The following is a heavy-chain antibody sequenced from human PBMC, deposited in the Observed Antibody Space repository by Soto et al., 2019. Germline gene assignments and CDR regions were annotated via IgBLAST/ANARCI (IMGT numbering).Heavy chain of an antibody. Sequence: PSETLSLTCAVYGGSFSGYYWSWIRQPPGKGLEWIGEINHSGGTNYNPSLKSRVTISVDTSKNQFSLKLTSVTAADTAVYYCASHGISGETLYSNNWFDPWGQGTLVTGSS. CDR1: GGSFSGYY. J-gene: IGHJ5*02. CDR3: ASHGISGETLYSNNWFDP. V-gene: IGHV4-34*01. CDR2: INHSGGT. D-gene: IGHD3-9*01.